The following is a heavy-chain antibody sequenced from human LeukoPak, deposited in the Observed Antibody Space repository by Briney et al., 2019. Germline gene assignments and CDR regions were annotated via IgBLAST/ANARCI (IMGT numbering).Heavy chain of an antibody. CDR3: AREADFRGVIISHYYYYYYMDV. CDR2: ISSSGSTI. Sequence: GGSLRLSCAASGFTFSSYEMNWVRQAPGKGLEWVSYISSSGSTIYYADSVKGRFTISRDNAKNSLYLQMNSLRAEDTAVYYCAREADFRGVIISHYYYYYYMDVWGKGTTVTISS. V-gene: IGHV3-48*03. J-gene: IGHJ6*03. CDR1: GFTFSSYE. D-gene: IGHD3-10*01.